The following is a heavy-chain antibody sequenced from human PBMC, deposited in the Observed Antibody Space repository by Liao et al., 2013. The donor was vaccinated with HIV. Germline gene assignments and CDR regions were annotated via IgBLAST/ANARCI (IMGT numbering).Heavy chain of an antibody. Sequence: QVQLQEPVPGLVKPSETLSLTCTVSGGSISSYYWSWIRQPPGKGLEWIGYIYYSGSTNYNPSLKSRVTISVDTSKNQFSLKLSSVTAADTAVYYCARRYSSSWYDFYMDVWGKGTTVTVSS. D-gene: IGHD6-13*01. CDR3: ARRYSSSWYDFYMDV. J-gene: IGHJ6*03. CDR1: GGSISSYY. V-gene: IGHV4-59*01. CDR2: IYYSGST.